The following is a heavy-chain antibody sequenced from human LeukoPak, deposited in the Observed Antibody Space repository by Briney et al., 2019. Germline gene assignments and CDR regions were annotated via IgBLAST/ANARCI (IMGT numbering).Heavy chain of an antibody. CDR1: GGSINNYY. Sequence: SETLSLTCTVSGGSINNYYWTWIRQPPGKGLEWIGYIYYSGSTNYNPSLKSRVTISIDTSKNQFSLKLTSVTAADTAVYYCAKNGLVPELYDYWGQGTLVTVSS. CDR2: IYYSGST. D-gene: IGHD1-26*01. V-gene: IGHV4-59*01. J-gene: IGHJ4*02. CDR3: AKNGLVPELYDY.